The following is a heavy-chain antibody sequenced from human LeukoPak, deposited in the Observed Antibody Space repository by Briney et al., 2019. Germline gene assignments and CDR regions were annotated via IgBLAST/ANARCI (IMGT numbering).Heavy chain of an antibody. CDR1: GYTFTGYY. V-gene: IGHV1-2*02. D-gene: IGHD4-23*01. CDR2: IDHNSGGT. CDR3: ARVGGRWYPFDY. J-gene: IGHJ4*02. Sequence: ASVKVSCKASGYTFTGYYMHWVRQAPGQGLEWGGGIDHNSGGTNYVQKFLGRVTMNRDTSISTAYMELSRLRSDDTAVYYCARVGGRWYPFDYWGQGTLVTVSS.